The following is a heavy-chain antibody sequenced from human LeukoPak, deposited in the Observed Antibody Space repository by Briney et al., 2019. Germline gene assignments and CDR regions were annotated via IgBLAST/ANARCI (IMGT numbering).Heavy chain of an antibody. CDR2: INAGNGNT. CDR1: GYTFTSYA. D-gene: IGHD6-13*01. J-gene: IGHJ3*02. Sequence: ASVKVSCKASGYTFTSYAMHWVRQAPGQRLEWMGWINAGNGNTKYSQEFQGRVTITRDTSASTAYMELSSLRSEDMAVYYCARAGVEYSSSWYGGRAFDIWGQGTMVTVSS. V-gene: IGHV1-3*03. CDR3: ARAGVEYSSSWYGGRAFDI.